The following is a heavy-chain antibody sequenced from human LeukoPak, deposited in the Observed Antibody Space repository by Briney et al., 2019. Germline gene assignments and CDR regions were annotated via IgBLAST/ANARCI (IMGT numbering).Heavy chain of an antibody. D-gene: IGHD5/OR15-5a*01. CDR1: GYTFSGYY. CDR3: ARDPLAFSSTFNDAFDI. Sequence: GASVKVSCKASGYTFSGYYMQWVRQAPGQGLEWMGWINPNNGGTNYAQKFQGRVTMTRDTSISTAYMELSRLRSDDTAVYYCARDPLAFSSTFNDAFDIWGQGTMVTVSS. J-gene: IGHJ3*02. V-gene: IGHV1-2*02. CDR2: INPNNGGT.